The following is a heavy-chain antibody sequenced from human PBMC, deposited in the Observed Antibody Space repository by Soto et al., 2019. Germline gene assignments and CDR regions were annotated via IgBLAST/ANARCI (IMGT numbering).Heavy chain of an antibody. CDR2: IIPIFGAA. D-gene: IGHD2-8*01. Sequence: SCKAPGATFSSDAMSWVRHDPEQWLDWMGGIIPIFGAANYAQKFQGRVTITADESTSTASMEVSSLRSEDTAVYYCARVLMVYYLHRRVRGSRYGMDVCGQGTTVTVSS. V-gene: IGHV1-69*19. CDR1: GATFSSDA. J-gene: IGHJ6*02. CDR3: ARVLMVYYLHRRVRGSRYGMDV.